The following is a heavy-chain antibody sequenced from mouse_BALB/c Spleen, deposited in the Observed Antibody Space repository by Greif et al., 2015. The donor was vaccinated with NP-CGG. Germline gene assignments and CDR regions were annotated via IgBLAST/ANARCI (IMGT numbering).Heavy chain of an antibody. D-gene: IGHD2-1*01. Sequence: QVQLQQSGAELVRPGASVTLSCKASGYTFTDYEMHWVKQTPVHGLEWIGAIDPETGGTAYNQKFKGKATLTADKSSSTAYMELRSLTSEDSAVYYCTGYGNYGRVLAMDYWGQGTSVTVSS. CDR3: TGYGNYGRVLAMDY. J-gene: IGHJ4*01. V-gene: IGHV1-15*01. CDR2: IDPETGGT. CDR1: GYTFTDYE.